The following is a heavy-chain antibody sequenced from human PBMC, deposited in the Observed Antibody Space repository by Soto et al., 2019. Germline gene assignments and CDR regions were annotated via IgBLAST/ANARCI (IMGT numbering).Heavy chain of an antibody. D-gene: IGHD3-22*01. V-gene: IGHV1-46*01. CDR3: TREGGRRNCYDYGGYFLDYG. CDR1: GYTFSYYY. CDR2: IDPSGNSV. Sequence: ASVNVSFKSSGYTFSYYYMHWVRQAPGQGREWMGLIDPSGNSVSSGQDFQDRLTMIRDTATNTVYMELRSLRSEHPAVYSCTREGGRRNCYDYGGYFLDYG. J-gene: IGHJ6*01.